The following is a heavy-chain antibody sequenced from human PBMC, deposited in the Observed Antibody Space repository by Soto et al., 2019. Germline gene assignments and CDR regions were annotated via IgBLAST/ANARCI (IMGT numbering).Heavy chain of an antibody. D-gene: IGHD2-15*01. CDR1: GYTFTSYA. CDR3: ARSVAPYDFDY. V-gene: IGHV1-3*01. J-gene: IGHJ4*02. Sequence: QVQLVQSGAEVKKPGASVKVSCKASGYTFTSYAMHWVRQAPGQRLEWMGWINAGNGNTKYSQKFQGRVTITRDTTASTAYMELSSLRSEDTAVYSCARSVAPYDFDYWGQGTLVTVSS. CDR2: INAGNGNT.